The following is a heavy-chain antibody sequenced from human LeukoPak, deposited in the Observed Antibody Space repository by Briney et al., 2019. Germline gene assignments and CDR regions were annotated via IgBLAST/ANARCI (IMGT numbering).Heavy chain of an antibody. Sequence: SETLSLTCTVSGGSISSYYWSWIRQPPGKGLEWIGYIYYSGSTNYNPSLKSRVTISVDTSKNQFSLKLSSVTAADTAVYYCARSYDFWSGPGMVDYWGQGTLVTVSS. CDR3: ARSYDFWSGPGMVDY. D-gene: IGHD3-3*01. V-gene: IGHV4-59*08. J-gene: IGHJ4*02. CDR2: IYYSGST. CDR1: GGSISSYY.